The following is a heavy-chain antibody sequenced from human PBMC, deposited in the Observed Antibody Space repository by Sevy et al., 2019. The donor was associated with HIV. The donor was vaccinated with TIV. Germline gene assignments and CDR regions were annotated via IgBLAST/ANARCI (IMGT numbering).Heavy chain of an antibody. CDR1: GFTFSSYG. V-gene: IGHV3-30*18. J-gene: IGHJ4*02. D-gene: IGHD3-3*01. CDR2: ISYDGSNK. CDR3: AKSVGIFGVVREMGGYFDY. Sequence: GGSLRLSCAASGFTFSSYGMHWVRQAPGKGLEWVAAISYDGSNKYYADSVKGRFTISRDNSKNTLYLQMNSLRAEDTAVYYCAKSVGIFGVVREMGGYFDYWGQGTLVTVSS.